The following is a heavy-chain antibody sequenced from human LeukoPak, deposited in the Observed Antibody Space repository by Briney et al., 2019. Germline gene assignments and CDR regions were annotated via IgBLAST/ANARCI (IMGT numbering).Heavy chain of an antibody. CDR2: ISSSSSYI. J-gene: IGHJ6*02. V-gene: IGHV3-21*01. CDR3: ARDLIVVVPAMPSREVGYYYYGMDV. Sequence: EPGGSLRLSCAASGFTFSSYSMNWVRQAPGKGLEWVPSISSSSSYIYYADSVKGRFTISRDNAKNSLYLQMNSLRAEDTAVYYCARDLIVVVPAMPSREVGYYYYGMDVWGQGTTVTVSS. CDR1: GFTFSSYS. D-gene: IGHD2-2*01.